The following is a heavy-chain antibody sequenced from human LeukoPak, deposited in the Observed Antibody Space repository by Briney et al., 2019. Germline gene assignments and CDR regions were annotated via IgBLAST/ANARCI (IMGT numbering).Heavy chain of an antibody. CDR2: ICTDETTI. D-gene: IGHD2-2*01. CDR1: GFTFSTYC. Sequence: PGGSLRLSCAASGFTFSTYCMHWVRQPPGKGLVWVSQICTDETTIRNADSVKGRFTISRDNAKNTLYLLMSSLRVEDTAVYYCVRGVPVTPGIDYWGQGTLVTVSS. J-gene: IGHJ4*02. V-gene: IGHV3-74*01. CDR3: VRGVPVTPGIDY.